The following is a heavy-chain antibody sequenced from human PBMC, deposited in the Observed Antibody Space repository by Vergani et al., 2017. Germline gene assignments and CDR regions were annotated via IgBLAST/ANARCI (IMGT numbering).Heavy chain of an antibody. CDR1: NYSISRGYF. CDR2: FHHTGMT. J-gene: IGHJ5*02. CDR3: AGDTHSWQRADR. V-gene: IGHV4-38-2*02. Sequence: QVQLQESGPGLVKPSETLSLTCTVSNYSISRGYFWGWIRRPPGKGLEWIASFHHTGMTYNNPSLKSRVTISVDTSKSQFSLRLTSVTAADSASYYCAGDTHSWQRADRWGQGLLVSVSS. D-gene: IGHD6-13*01.